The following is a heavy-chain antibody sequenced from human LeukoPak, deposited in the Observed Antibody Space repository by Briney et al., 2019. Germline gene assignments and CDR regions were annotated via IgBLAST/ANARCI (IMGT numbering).Heavy chain of an antibody. V-gene: IGHV4-39*01. CDR2: IYYSGST. CDR1: GGSISSSSYC. J-gene: IGHJ4*02. D-gene: IGHD3-22*01. Sequence: SETLSLTCTVSGGSISSSSYCWGWIRQPPGKGLEWIGSIYYSGSTYYNPSLKSRVTISVDTSKNQFSLKLSSVTAADTAVYYCAGASYDSSGVHWGQGTLVTVSS. CDR3: AGASYDSSGVH.